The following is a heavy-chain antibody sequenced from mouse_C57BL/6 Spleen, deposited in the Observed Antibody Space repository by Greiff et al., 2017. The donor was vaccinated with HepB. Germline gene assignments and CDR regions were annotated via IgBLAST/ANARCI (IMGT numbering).Heavy chain of an antibody. Sequence: QVQLQQSGAELVRPGASVTLSCTASGYTFSDYELHWVKQTPVHGLEWIGAIDPETGGTAYNQKFKGKAILTADKSSSTAYMELRSLTSEDSAVYYCTREDVSYYAMDYWGQGTSVTVSS. CDR3: TREDVSYYAMDY. CDR2: IDPETGGT. V-gene: IGHV1-15*01. CDR1: GYTFSDYE. J-gene: IGHJ4*01.